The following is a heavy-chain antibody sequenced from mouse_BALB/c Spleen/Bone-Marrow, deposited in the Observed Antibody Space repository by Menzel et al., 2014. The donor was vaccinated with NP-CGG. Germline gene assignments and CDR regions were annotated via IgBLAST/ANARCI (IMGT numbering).Heavy chain of an antibody. Sequence: EVKVVESGGGLVQPGGSLKLSCATSGFTFSDYYMYWVRRTPEKRLEWVAYISNGGGSTYYPDTVKGRFTISRDNAKNTLYLQMSRLKSEDTAMYYCARGGLWSSFDYWGQGTTLTVSS. CDR3: ARGGLWSSFDY. J-gene: IGHJ2*01. CDR2: ISNGGGST. D-gene: IGHD1-1*02. V-gene: IGHV5-12*02. CDR1: GFTFSDYY.